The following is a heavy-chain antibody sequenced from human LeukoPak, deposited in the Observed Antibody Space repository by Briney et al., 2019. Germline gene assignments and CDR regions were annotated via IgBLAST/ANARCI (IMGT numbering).Heavy chain of an antibody. Sequence: SETLSLTCTVSGGSISSSSYYWGWIRQPPGKGLEWIGSIYYSGSTYYNPSLKSRVTISVDTSKNQFSLKLSSVTAADTAVYYCARTGDGYYDGIYAFDIWGQGTMVTVSS. D-gene: IGHD5-24*01. CDR3: ARTGDGYYDGIYAFDI. CDR1: GGSISSSSYY. J-gene: IGHJ3*02. CDR2: IYYSGST. V-gene: IGHV4-39*07.